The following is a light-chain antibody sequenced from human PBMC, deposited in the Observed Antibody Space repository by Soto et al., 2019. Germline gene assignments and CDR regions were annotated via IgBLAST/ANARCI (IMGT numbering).Light chain of an antibody. CDR3: CSYAGSSTFYV. V-gene: IGLV2-23*02. CDR1: NKDVGSYNL. Sequence: QSALTQPASVSGSPGQSITISCTGNNKDVGSYNLVSWYQQHPGKAPKLMIYEASKRPSGVSNRFSGSKSGNTASLTISGLQAEDEADYYCCSYAGSSTFYVFGTGTKVTVL. CDR2: EAS. J-gene: IGLJ1*01.